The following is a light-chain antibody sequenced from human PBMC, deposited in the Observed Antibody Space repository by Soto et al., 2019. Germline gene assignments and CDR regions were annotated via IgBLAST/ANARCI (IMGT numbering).Light chain of an antibody. CDR1: SSNIGAGYD. CDR2: GNS. Sequence: QSVLTQPPSVSGAPGQRVTISCTGSSSNIGAGYDVHWYQQLPGTAPKLLIYGNSNRPSGVPDRFSASKSGTSASLAITGLQAEDEADYHCQSYDSGLSVWVFGGGTKLTVL. J-gene: IGLJ3*02. V-gene: IGLV1-40*01. CDR3: QSYDSGLSVWV.